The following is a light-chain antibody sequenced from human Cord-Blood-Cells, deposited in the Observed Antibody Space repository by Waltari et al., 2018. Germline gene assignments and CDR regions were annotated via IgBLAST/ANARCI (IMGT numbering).Light chain of an antibody. J-gene: IGKJ4*01. CDR3: QQRSNWPLT. V-gene: IGKV3-11*01. Sequence: EIVLTQSPATLSLSPGERATLSCRASQSVRSYLAWYQQKPCQAPRLLIYDASNRATGIPARFSGSGSATDFTLTISSLEPEDFAVYYCQQRSNWPLTFGGGTKVEIK. CDR2: DAS. CDR1: QSVRSY.